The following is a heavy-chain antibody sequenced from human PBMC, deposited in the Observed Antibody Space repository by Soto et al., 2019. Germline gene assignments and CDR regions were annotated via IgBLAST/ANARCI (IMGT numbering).Heavy chain of an antibody. J-gene: IGHJ5*02. D-gene: IGHD2-15*01. CDR2: IYYSGST. CDR3: ARGLEYCTGGSCYSDFGWLDP. CDR1: GGSISSGAYY. V-gene: IGHV4-31*03. Sequence: PSETLSLTCTVSGGSISSGAYYWSWIRQHPGKGLEWIGYIYYSGSTYYNPSLKSRVTISVDTSKNQFSLKLSSVTAADTAVYYCARGLEYCTGGSCYSDFGWLDPWGQGTLVTVSS.